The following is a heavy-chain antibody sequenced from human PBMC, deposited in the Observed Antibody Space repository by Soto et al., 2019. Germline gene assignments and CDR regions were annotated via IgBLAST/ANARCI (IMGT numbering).Heavy chain of an antibody. CDR2: ISYDGSNK. J-gene: IGHJ4*03. Sequence: GGALRLSCAPPRFNLRSYGMHPGPPAPGKGLEWVAVISYDGSNKYYADSVKGRFTISRDNSKNTLYLQMNSLRAEDTAVYYCAKGLRGSSLKNFDYWGKGTTVTVSS. CDR3: AKGLRGSSLKNFDY. CDR1: RFNLRSYG. D-gene: IGHD6-13*01. V-gene: IGHV3-30*18.